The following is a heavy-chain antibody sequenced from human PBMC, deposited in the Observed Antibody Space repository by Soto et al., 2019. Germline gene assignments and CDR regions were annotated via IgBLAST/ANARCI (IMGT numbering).Heavy chain of an antibody. J-gene: IGHJ4*02. V-gene: IGHV1-18*01. CDR3: AREPLLHPLDY. D-gene: IGHD3-22*01. CDR2: ISAYNGNT. Sequence: QVQLVQSGAEVKKPGASVKVSCKAPGYTFTGYGLSWVRQAPGQGLEWMGWISAYNGNTNYAQKLQGRVTMTTDTTTSTAYKELRSLRSDDTAVYYCAREPLLHPLDYWGQGTLVTVSS. CDR1: GYTFTGYG.